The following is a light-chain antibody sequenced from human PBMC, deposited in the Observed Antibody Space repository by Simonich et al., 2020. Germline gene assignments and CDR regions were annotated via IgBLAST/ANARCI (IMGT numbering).Light chain of an antibody. J-gene: IGLJ2*01. CDR2: DVS. CDR3: SSYTSSSTFVV. CDR1: SSDVGGYNY. Sequence: QSALTQPASVSGSPGQSITISCTGTSSDVGGYNYVSWYQQHPGKAPKHMIYDVSKWPSEVSNPFSGSKSSNTAALTIAWLQAEDEADYYCSSYTSSSTFVVFGGGTKLTVL. V-gene: IGLV2-14*01.